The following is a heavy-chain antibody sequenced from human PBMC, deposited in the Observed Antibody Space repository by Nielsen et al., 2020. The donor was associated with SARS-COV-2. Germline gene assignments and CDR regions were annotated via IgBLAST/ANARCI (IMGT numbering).Heavy chain of an antibody. CDR2: INHSGST. CDR1: GGSISSSSYY. D-gene: IGHD2-2*01. V-gene: IGHV4-39*07. J-gene: IGHJ5*02. CDR3: ARGGSGYCSSTSCHNWFDP. Sequence: SETLSLTCTVSGGSISSSSYYWGWIRQPPGKGLEWIGEINHSGSTNYNPSLKSRVTISVDTSKNQFSLKLSSVTAADTAVYYCARGGSGYCSSTSCHNWFDPWGQGTLVTVSS.